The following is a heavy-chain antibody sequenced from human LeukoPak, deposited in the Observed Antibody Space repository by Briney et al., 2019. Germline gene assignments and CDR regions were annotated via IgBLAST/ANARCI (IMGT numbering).Heavy chain of an antibody. Sequence: PGGFLRLSCAASGFTVSSNYMSWVGQAPGKGLEWVSVIYSGGSTYNADSVKGRFTISRDNSKNTLYLQMNSLRAEDTAVYYCARGQVKQQLLPRTGSRDYYYYMDVWGKGTTVTVSS. CDR1: GFTVSSNY. CDR3: ARGQVKQQLLPRTGSRDYYYYMDV. J-gene: IGHJ6*03. CDR2: IYSGGST. D-gene: IGHD6-13*01. V-gene: IGHV3-66*01.